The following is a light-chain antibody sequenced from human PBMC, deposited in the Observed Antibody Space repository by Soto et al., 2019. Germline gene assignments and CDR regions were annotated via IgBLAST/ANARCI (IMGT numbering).Light chain of an antibody. J-gene: IGKJ3*01. Sequence: DIQMTQSPSTRSASGLDIATITFLATQSISTPLAWYQQKPGKAPNLLISGASKLESGLPSRFSGSGSGTDFILTISSLQAEDFATYYCQQSYSAQFTFGPGTKVDI. V-gene: IGKV1-39*01. CDR3: QQSYSAQFT. CDR2: GAS. CDR1: QSISTP.